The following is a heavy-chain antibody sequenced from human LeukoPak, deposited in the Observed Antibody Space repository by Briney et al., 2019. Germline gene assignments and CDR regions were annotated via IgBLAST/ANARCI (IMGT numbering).Heavy chain of an antibody. J-gene: IGHJ4*02. CDR3: ARQRHGDYAFDY. V-gene: IGHV5-51*01. CDR2: TYPGESDT. D-gene: IGHD4-17*01. CDR1: GYSFTSYW. Sequence: GESLKISCHASGYSFTSYWIGWVRQRPGKGLEWVGVTYPGESDTRYSPSFQGQVTISADKSTKPAYLQWSSLKASDTAMYYCARQRHGDYAFDYWGQGTLVTVSS.